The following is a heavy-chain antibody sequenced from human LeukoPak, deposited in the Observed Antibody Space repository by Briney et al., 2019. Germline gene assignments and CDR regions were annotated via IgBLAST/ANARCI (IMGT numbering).Heavy chain of an antibody. D-gene: IGHD3-3*01. Sequence: SETLSLTCAVSGGSISSGSYYWGWVRQPAGEGREWIVRIYTSGSTNYNPSLKSRVTISVDTSKNQFSLKLSSVTAADTAVYYCARESRRFLEWSNWFDPWGQGTLVTVSS. V-gene: IGHV4-61*02. CDR3: ARESRRFLEWSNWFDP. CDR1: GGSISSGSYY. CDR2: IYTSGST. J-gene: IGHJ5*02.